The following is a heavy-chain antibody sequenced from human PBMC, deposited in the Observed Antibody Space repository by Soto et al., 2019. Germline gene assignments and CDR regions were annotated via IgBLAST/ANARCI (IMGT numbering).Heavy chain of an antibody. Sequence: QPPGKGLEWIGYIYYSGSTYYNPSLKSRVTISVDTSKNQFSLKLSSVTAADTAVYYCARDRDAEYFQHWGQGTLVTVSS. J-gene: IGHJ1*01. CDR2: IYYSGST. CDR3: ARDRDAEYFQH. V-gene: IGHV4-31*02.